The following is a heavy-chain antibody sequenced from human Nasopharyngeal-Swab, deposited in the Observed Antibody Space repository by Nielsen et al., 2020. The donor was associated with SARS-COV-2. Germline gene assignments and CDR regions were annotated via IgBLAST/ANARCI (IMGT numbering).Heavy chain of an antibody. CDR3: ARESWYWGPFDY. CDR2: IYYSGST. V-gene: IGHV4-31*03. Sequence: LRLSCTVSGGSISSGGYYWSWIRQHPGKGLEWIGYIYYSGSTYYNPSLKSRVTISVDTSKNQFSLKLSSVTAADTAVYYCARESWYWGPFDYWGQGTLVTVSS. D-gene: IGHD7-27*01. J-gene: IGHJ4*02. CDR1: GGSISSGGYY.